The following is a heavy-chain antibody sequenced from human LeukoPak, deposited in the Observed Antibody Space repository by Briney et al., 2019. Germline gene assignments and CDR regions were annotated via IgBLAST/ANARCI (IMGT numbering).Heavy chain of an antibody. J-gene: IGHJ4*02. Sequence: PGGSLRLSCAASGFTFSSYSMNWVRHAPGKGLEWVSSISSSSSYIYYADSVKGRFTISRDNAKNSLYLQMNSLRAEDTAVYYCARDPYCSGGSCYPPPDYWGQGTLVTVSS. CDR2: ISSSSSYI. V-gene: IGHV3-21*01. CDR3: ARDPYCSGGSCYPPPDY. CDR1: GFTFSSYS. D-gene: IGHD2-15*01.